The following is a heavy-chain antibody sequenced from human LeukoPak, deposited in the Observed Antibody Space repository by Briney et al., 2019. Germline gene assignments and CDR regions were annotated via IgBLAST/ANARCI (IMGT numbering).Heavy chain of an antibody. Sequence: ASVKVSCKASGYTFTGYNMHWVRLAPGQGLEWMGWINPNSGGTNYAQKFQGRVTMTRDTSISTAYMELSRLRSDDTAVYYCARVEVVATIPFDYWGQGTLVTVSS. CDR1: GYTFTGYN. CDR3: ARVEVVATIPFDY. J-gene: IGHJ4*02. CDR2: INPNSGGT. D-gene: IGHD5-12*01. V-gene: IGHV1-2*02.